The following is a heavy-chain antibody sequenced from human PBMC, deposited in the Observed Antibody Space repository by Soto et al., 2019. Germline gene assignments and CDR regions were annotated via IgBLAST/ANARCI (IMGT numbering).Heavy chain of an antibody. V-gene: IGHV1-18*04. D-gene: IGHD1-26*01. Sequence: ASVKVSFKASGYTFTSYGISWVRQAPGQGLEWMGCISAYNGNTNYAQKIQGRVTMTTDTSTSTSYMELRSLRSDDTAVYYCARDSGEWEPGTNAFYXWGQGTMFTVS. J-gene: IGHJ3*02. CDR2: ISAYNGNT. CDR3: ARDSGEWEPGTNAFYX. CDR1: GYTFTSYG.